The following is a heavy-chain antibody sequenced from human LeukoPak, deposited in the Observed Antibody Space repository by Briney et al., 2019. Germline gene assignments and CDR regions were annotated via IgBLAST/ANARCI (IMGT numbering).Heavy chain of an antibody. CDR3: ARGRHDITMIVVVMTSVSYYLDV. D-gene: IGHD3-22*01. CDR2: INHSGGT. J-gene: IGHJ6*03. CDR1: GGSFSGYY. Sequence: TSETLSLTCAVYGGSFSGYYWSWIRQPPGKGLEWIGEINHSGGTNYNPSLKSRVTISVDTSKNQFSLKLRSVTAADTAVYYCARGRHDITMIVVVMTSVSYYLDVWGKGTTVTVS. V-gene: IGHV4-34*01.